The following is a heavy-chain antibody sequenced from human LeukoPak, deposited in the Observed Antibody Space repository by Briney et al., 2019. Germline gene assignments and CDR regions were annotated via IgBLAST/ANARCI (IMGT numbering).Heavy chain of an antibody. D-gene: IGHD3-10*01. V-gene: IGHV3-23*01. CDR1: GFTFSSYA. CDR3: AKFGSRLRSYYYYMDV. CDR2: ISDSGGRT. J-gene: IGHJ6*03. Sequence: GGSLRLSCAASGFTFSSYAMTWVRQAPGKGLEWVSGISDSGGRTYYADSVKGLFIISRDNSKNTLYLQMNSLRPEDTAVYYCAKFGSRLRSYYYYMDVWGKGTTVTISS.